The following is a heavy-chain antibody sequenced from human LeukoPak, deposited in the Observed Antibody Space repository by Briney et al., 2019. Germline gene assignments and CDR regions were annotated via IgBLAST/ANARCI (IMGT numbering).Heavy chain of an antibody. CDR3: ARGRLRLGELSVPDY. D-gene: IGHD3-16*02. CDR2: ISAYNGNT. V-gene: IGHV1-18*01. J-gene: IGHJ4*02. Sequence: ASVRVSCKASGYTFTIYGISWVRQAPGQGLEWVGWISAYNGNTNYAQTLQGRVTMTTDTSTSTAYQELRSLRSDDTAVYYCARGRLRLGELSVPDYWRQRTLVTVSS. CDR1: GYTFTIYG.